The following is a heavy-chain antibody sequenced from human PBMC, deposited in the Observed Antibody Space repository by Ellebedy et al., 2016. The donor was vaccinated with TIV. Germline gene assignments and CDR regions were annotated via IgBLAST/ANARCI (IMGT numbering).Heavy chain of an antibody. CDR3: AREVWYPAS. CDR2: INSDGSDT. D-gene: IGHD6-13*01. CDR1: GFIFSGYW. V-gene: IGHV3-74*01. Sequence: PGGSLRLSCAASGFIFSGYWMHWVRQAPGKGLVWVSRINSDGSDTAYADSVRGRFTNSRDNAKNTLYLQMNTLIAEGTAVYYGAREVWYPASWGQGTLVTVSS. J-gene: IGHJ4*02.